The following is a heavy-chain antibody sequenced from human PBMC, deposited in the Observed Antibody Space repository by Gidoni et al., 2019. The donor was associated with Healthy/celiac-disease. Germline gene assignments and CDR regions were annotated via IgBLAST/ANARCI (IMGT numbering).Heavy chain of an antibody. CDR2: IRSKANSSAT. Sequence: EVQLVESAGGLVPPGGSLQLACAASGFTCSGFAMHWVRQASGHGLAWVGRIRSKANSSATAYAASVKGRFTISRDDSKNTAYLQMNSLKTEDTAVYYCTSSTQWGGYDGSWGQGTLVTVSS. CDR1: GFTCSGFA. CDR3: TSSTQWGGYDGS. J-gene: IGHJ5*02. D-gene: IGHD5-12*01. V-gene: IGHV3-73*02.